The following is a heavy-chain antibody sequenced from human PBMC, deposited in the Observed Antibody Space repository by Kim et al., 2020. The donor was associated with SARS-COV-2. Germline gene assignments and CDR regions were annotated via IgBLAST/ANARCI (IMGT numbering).Heavy chain of an antibody. CDR1: GGSMTNSGFY. J-gene: IGHJ3*02. D-gene: IGHD1-26*01. Sequence: SETLSLTCTVSGGSMTNSGFYWGWIRQPPGKGLEWIASIYYSGTTHYNPSLMSLKSRVTMSVDTSKNQFSLKLTSVTVADTAVYYCARHWEIGHYSGNYLGSVDIWGQGTTVSVSS. CDR2: IYYSGTT. CDR3: ARHWEIGHYSGNYLGSVDI. V-gene: IGHV4-39*01.